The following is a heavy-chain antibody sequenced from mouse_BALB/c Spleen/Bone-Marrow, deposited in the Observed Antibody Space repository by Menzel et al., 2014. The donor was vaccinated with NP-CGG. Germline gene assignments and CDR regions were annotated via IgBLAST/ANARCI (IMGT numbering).Heavy chain of an antibody. D-gene: IGHD2-14*01. CDR3: ARRGARYEAWFPY. J-gene: IGHJ3*01. CDR1: GFNIKDSY. V-gene: IGHV14-3*02. CDR2: IDPANVNT. Sequence: EVQLQQSGAELVKPGASVKVSCTASGFNIKDSYMHWVKQRPEQGLEWIGRIDPANVNTKYDPKFQGKATITVDPSSNTAYLRLSSLTSEDTAVYYCARRGARYEAWFPYWGQGTLVTVSA.